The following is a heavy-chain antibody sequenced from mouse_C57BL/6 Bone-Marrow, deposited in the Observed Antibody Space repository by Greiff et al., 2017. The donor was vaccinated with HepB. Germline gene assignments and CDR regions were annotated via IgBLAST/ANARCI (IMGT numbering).Heavy chain of an antibody. CDR2: IYPGDGDT. Sequence: QVQLQQSGPELVKPGASVKISCKASGYAFSSSWMNWVKQRPGKGLEWIGRIYPGDGDTNYNGKFKGKATLTADKSSSTAYMQLSSLTSEDSAVYFCARGYGSSGGYFDYWGQGTTLTVSS. J-gene: IGHJ2*01. D-gene: IGHD1-1*01. CDR3: ARGYGSSGGYFDY. V-gene: IGHV1-82*01. CDR1: GYAFSSSW.